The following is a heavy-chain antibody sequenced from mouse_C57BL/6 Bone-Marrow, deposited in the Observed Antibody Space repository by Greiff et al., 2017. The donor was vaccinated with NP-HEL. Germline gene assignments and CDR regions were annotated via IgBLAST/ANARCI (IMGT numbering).Heavy chain of an antibody. D-gene: IGHD1-1*01. CDR2: IDPENGDT. CDR1: GFNIKDDY. V-gene: IGHV14-4*01. Sequence: EVQLQQSGAELVRPGASVKLSCTASGFNIKDDYMHWVKQRPEQGLEWIGWIDPENGDTEYASKFQGKATITADTSSNTAYLQLSSLTSEDTAVYYCTFGGGYSLPMDYWGQGTSVTVSS. CDR3: TFGGGYSLPMDY. J-gene: IGHJ4*01.